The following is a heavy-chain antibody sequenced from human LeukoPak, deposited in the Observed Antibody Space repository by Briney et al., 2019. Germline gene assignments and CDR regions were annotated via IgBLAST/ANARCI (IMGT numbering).Heavy chain of an antibody. D-gene: IGHD1-26*01. J-gene: IGHJ4*02. CDR3: ARRPAVTGSYYFDS. Sequence: PGGALRLSCADSGFTFSSYPRSWVRQAPGKRMEYVSAITSNGGSTYYANSVKGRFTISRDNSKNTLYLQMGSLRTEDMAVYYCARRPAVTGSYYFDSWGQGTLVTVSS. CDR2: ITSNGGST. CDR1: GFTFSSYP. V-gene: IGHV3-64*01.